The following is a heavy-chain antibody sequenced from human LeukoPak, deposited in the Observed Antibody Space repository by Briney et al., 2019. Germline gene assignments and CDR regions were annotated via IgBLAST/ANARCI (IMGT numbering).Heavy chain of an antibody. CDR3: ARGPYGSGSTIDY. CDR2: ISYDGSNK. Sequence: GRSLRLSCAASGFTFSSYGMHWVRQAPGKGLEWVAVISYDGSNKYYADSVKGRFTISRDNSKNTQYLQMNSLRAEDTAVYYCARGPYGSGSTIDYWGQGTLVTVSS. J-gene: IGHJ4*02. V-gene: IGHV3-30*03. CDR1: GFTFSSYG. D-gene: IGHD3-10*01.